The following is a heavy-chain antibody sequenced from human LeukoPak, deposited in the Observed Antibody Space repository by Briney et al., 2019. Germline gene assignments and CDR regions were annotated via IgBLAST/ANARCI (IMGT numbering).Heavy chain of an antibody. D-gene: IGHD5-12*01. CDR1: GSSINGGYC. CDR2: IYHSGST. Sequence: SETLSLTWAVFGSSINGGYCGGWIRQPPGKGREWFGGIYHSGSTYYNPSLKSRVTISVDTSKNQFSLKLSSVTAADTAVYYCARVATTTNPPQRPFDYWGQGTLVTVSS. V-gene: IGHV4-38-2*01. CDR3: ARVATTTNPPQRPFDY. J-gene: IGHJ4*02.